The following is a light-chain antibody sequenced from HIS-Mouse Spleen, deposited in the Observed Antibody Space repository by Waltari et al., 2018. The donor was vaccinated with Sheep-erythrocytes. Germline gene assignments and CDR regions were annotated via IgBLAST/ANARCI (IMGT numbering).Light chain of an antibody. J-gene: IGKJ2*01. CDR3: QQYNNWPPPYT. Sequence: EIVMTQSPATLSVSPGERATLSCRASQSVSSTLALYQQKPGQAPRLLIYGASTRATGIPARFSGSGSGTDFTLTISSMQSEDFAVYYCQQYNNWPPPYTFGQGTKLEIK. CDR1: QSVSST. CDR2: GAS. V-gene: IGKV3-15*01.